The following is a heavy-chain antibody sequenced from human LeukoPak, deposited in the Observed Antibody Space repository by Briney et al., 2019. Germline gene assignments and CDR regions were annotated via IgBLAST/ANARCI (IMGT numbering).Heavy chain of an antibody. CDR1: GGTFSSYA. J-gene: IGHJ6*03. Sequence: ASVKVSCKASGGTFSSYAISWVRQAPGQGLEWIGGIIPIFGTANYAQKFQGRVTITADKSTSTAYMELSSLRSEDTAVYYCARGGDCSGGSCFYYYYMDVWGKGTTVTVSS. CDR3: ARGGDCSGGSCFYYYYMDV. D-gene: IGHD2-15*01. V-gene: IGHV1-69*06. CDR2: IIPIFGTA.